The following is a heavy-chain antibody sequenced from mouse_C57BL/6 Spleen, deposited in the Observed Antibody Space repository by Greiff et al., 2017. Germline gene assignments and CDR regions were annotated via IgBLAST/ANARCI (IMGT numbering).Heavy chain of an antibody. J-gene: IGHJ2*01. CDR2: IYPSDSET. Sequence: QVQLQQPGAELVRPGSSVKLSCKASGYTFTSYWMDWVKQRPGQGLEWIGNIYPSDSETHYNQKFKDKATLTVDKSSSTAYMQLSSLTSEDSAVYYCAGGMDGYDGYWGKGTTLTVSS. CDR1: GYTFTSYW. V-gene: IGHV1-61*01. D-gene: IGHD2-2*01. CDR3: AGGMDGYDGY.